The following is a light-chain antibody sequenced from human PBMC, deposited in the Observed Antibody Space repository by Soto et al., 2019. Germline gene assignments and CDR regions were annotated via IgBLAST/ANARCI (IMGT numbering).Light chain of an antibody. CDR1: QYVGTR. CDR3: HQSQSWPRT. CDR2: YTS. V-gene: IGKV3-11*01. J-gene: IGKJ1*01. Sequence: EIVLTQSPATLSSSPGETATLSCRASQYVGTRLAWYQHKPGQAPRLLIYYTSNRATGIPARFSGSGSGTDFTLTINSLATEDFEIYYCHQSQSWPRTFGQGTKV.